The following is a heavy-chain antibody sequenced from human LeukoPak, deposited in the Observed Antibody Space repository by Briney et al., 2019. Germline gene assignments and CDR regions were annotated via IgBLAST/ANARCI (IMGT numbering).Heavy chain of an antibody. D-gene: IGHD6-19*01. CDR3: ARDRVGVGGNGWEN. V-gene: IGHV1-46*01. J-gene: IGHJ4*02. Sequence: ASVKVSCKASGYIFTRFHMHWVRQAPGQGLEWMGIINPTSGSTKYAKKFQDRVTMTRDTSTSTVYMEMSSLRSEDTAVYYCARDRVGVGGNGWENWGQGTLVTVSS. CDR2: INPTSGST. CDR1: GYIFTRFH.